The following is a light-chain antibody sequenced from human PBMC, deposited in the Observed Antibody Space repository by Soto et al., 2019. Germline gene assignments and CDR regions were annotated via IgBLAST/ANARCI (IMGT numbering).Light chain of an antibody. CDR1: QSVSSN. J-gene: IGKJ4*01. CDR2: GAS. CDR3: QQYGSSPKVT. V-gene: IGKV3-20*01. Sequence: EIVMTQSPATLSVSQGERVTLSCRASQSVSSNLAWYQQKPGQAPRLLIYGASSRATGIPDRFSGSGSGTDFTLTISRLEPEDFAVYYCQQYGSSPKVTFGGGTKVDIK.